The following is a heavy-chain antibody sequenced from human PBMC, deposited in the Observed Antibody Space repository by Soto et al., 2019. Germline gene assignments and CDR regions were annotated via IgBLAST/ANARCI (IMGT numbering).Heavy chain of an antibody. Sequence: SYPSSCLQHVPGQGLEWMGGIIPVFQTAYYTQRFQGRVTITADESTNTAYMELSSLRSEDTAIYYCAKLSRGSSPEIEVWGQGTLVPCSS. J-gene: IGHJ4*02. CDR2: IIPVFQTA. D-gene: IGHD3-10*01. CDR3: AKLSRGSSPEIEV. V-gene: IGHV1-69*01. CDR1: SYP.